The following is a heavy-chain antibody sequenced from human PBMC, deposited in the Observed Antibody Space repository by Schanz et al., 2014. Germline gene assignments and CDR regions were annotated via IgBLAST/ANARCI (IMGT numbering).Heavy chain of an antibody. Sequence: VQLLESGGGLVQPGGSLRLSCAASGFVFGDYYMTWIRQAPGKGLEWLSYISDSGTYTNYADSVKGRFTISRDNAKNALFLHMNSLRAEDTAVYYCVRDILHRVYDSGSPWGQGTLVTVSS. V-gene: IGHV3-11*06. D-gene: IGHD3-10*01. CDR2: ISDSGTYT. J-gene: IGHJ5*02. CDR3: VRDILHRVYDSGSP. CDR1: GFVFGDYY.